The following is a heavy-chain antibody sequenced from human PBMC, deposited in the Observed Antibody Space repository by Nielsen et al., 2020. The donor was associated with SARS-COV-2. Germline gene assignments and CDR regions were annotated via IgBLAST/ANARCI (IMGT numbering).Heavy chain of an antibody. J-gene: IGHJ3*02. CDR3: ARLGCSSTSCYNGGAVDI. CDR1: GFTFSSYA. D-gene: IGHD2-2*02. Sequence: GGSLRLSCAASGFTFSSYAMHWVSQAPGKGLEWVAVISYDGSNKYYADSVKGRFTISRDNSKNTLYLQMNSLRAEDTAVYYCARLGCSSTSCYNGGAVDIWGQGTMVTVSS. V-gene: IGHV3-30-3*01. CDR2: ISYDGSNK.